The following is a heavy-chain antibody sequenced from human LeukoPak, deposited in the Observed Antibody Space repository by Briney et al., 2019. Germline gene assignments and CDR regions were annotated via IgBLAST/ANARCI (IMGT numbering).Heavy chain of an antibody. CDR1: GYTFINYY. Sequence: ASVKVSCKASGYTFINYYIHWVRQAPGQGLEWVGIINPSGGSTTYAQKFQGRVSMTRDTSTSTVYMELSSLESDDTALYYCARRSLPRTTPFDYWGQGTLVTVSS. D-gene: IGHD1-1*01. CDR3: ARRSLPRTTPFDY. J-gene: IGHJ4*02. CDR2: INPSGGST. V-gene: IGHV1-46*01.